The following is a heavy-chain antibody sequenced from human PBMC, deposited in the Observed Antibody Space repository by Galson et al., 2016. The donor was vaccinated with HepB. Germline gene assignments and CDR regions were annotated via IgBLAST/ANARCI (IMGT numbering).Heavy chain of an antibody. CDR2: VWYDGSKK. CDR3: ARDEGEYSLFDS. Sequence: SLRLSCAASGFSLNSCVMRWVRQAPGKGLEWAAVVWYDGSKKYYADSVKGRFTISRDISKNTLYLQMNNLRVEDTAVYYCARDEGEYSLFDSWGQGTQVTVSS. CDR1: GFSLNSCV. D-gene: IGHD5-18*01. V-gene: IGHV3-33*01. J-gene: IGHJ4*02.